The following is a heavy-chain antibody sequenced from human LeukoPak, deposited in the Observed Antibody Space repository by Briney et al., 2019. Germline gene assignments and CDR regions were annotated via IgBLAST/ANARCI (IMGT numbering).Heavy chain of an antibody. J-gene: IGHJ4*02. CDR3: ATSPPNWGFDN. Sequence: ASVKVSCKASGYTFTSYDINWVRQATGQGLEWMGWMSPSSVNTGYAQKFQGRVTITRSTSISTAYMELSSMRSEDTAVYSCATSPPNWGFDNWGQGTLVTVSS. CDR2: MSPSSVNT. D-gene: IGHD7-27*01. CDR1: GYTFTSYD. V-gene: IGHV1-8*01.